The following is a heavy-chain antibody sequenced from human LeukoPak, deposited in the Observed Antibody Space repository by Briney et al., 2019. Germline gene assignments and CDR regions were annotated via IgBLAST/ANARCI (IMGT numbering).Heavy chain of an antibody. CDR2: ISAYNGNT. D-gene: IGHD5-12*01. CDR3: ARGVESGYDFEIYY. V-gene: IGHV1-18*01. Sequence: ASVKVSCKASGYTFTTYGISWVRQAPGQGLEWLGWISAYNGNTNYAQKLQGRVTLTTDTSTRTAYMELRSLRSDDTDLYYCARGVESGYDFEIYYWGRGTLVTVSS. CDR1: GYTFTTYG. J-gene: IGHJ4*02.